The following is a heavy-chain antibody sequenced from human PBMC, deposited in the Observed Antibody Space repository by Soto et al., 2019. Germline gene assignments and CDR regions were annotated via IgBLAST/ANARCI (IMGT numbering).Heavy chain of an antibody. V-gene: IGHV3-33*06. CDR2: IWYDGSDK. CDR3: VKSSDGGSRGGGDH. D-gene: IGHD6-13*01. CDR1: GFTFRNHG. J-gene: IGHJ4*02. Sequence: QVQLVESGGGVVEPGGALRLSCAASGFTFRNHGMHWVRQAPGKGLEWLTVIWYDGSDKYYADSVKGRFTTSRDNSENTLSLEMNSLRAEDTAVYYCVKSSDGGSRGGGDHWGQGTLVTVSS.